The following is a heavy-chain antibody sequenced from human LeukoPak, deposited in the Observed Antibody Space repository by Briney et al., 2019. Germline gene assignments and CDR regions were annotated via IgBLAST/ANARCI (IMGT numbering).Heavy chain of an antibody. CDR1: GFTFSSYG. CDR3: AKVQSDYYDSSVYYGLDY. D-gene: IGHD3-22*01. V-gene: IGHV3-30*02. J-gene: IGHJ4*02. CDR2: IRYDGSNK. Sequence: GGSLRLSCAASGFTFSSYGMHWVRQAPGKGLEWVAFIRYDGSNKYYADSVKGRFTISRDNSKNTVYLQMNSLRAEDTAVYYCAKVQSDYYDSSVYYGLDYWGQGTLVTVSS.